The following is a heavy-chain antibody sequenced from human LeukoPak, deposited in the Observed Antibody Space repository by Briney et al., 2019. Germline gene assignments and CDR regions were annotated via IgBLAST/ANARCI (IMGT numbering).Heavy chain of an antibody. CDR3: ASHSGYVKGYYFDY. V-gene: IGHV1-2*06. Sequence: ASVKVSCKASGYTFTGYYMHWVRQAPGQGLEWMGRINPNSGGTNYAQKFQGRVTMTRDTSISTAYMELSRLRSDDTAVYYRASHSGYVKGYYFDYWGQGTLVTVSS. J-gene: IGHJ4*02. CDR2: INPNSGGT. D-gene: IGHD5-12*01. CDR1: GYTFTGYY.